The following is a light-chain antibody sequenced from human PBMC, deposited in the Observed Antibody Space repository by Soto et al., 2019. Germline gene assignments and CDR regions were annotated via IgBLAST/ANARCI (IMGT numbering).Light chain of an antibody. CDR2: QAS. V-gene: IGKV1-5*03. CDR3: QHYSIYASWT. J-gene: IGKJ1*01. Sequence: DIEMSQSPSTLSASVGDRITITCRASQSISTWVAWYQQKPGKVPSLLIYQASNLESGVPSRFSGSGSGTEFTLTISSLQPDDFATYYCQHYSIYASWTFGQGTKVEV. CDR1: QSISTW.